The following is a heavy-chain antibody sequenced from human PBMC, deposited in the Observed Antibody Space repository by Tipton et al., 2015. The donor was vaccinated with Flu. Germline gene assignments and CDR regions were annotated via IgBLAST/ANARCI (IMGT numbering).Heavy chain of an antibody. V-gene: IGHV3-48*01. CDR1: GFTFSSYS. J-gene: IGHJ5*02. CDR2: ISSSSSTI. Sequence: SLRLSCAASGFTFSSYSMNWVRQAPGKGLEWVSYISSSSSTIYYADSVKGRFTISRDNAKNSLYLQMNSLRAEDTAVYYCARGVTLYSSSWHWFDPWGQGTLVTVSS. CDR3: ARGVTLYSSSWHWFDP. D-gene: IGHD6-13*01.